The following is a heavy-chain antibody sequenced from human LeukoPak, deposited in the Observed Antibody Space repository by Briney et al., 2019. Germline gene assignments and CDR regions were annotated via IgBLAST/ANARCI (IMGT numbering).Heavy chain of an antibody. J-gene: IGHJ4*02. Sequence: SETLSLTCTVSGDSISSCYWSWLRQPAEKGLEGIGRICTSGTINYNPSLNTRVTMSLDTSKNHFSLKLTSVTAADPAVYYCARDRDYSNSLDYWGQGTLVTVSS. CDR2: ICTSGTI. CDR1: GDSISSCY. D-gene: IGHD6-6*01. V-gene: IGHV4-4*07. CDR3: ARDRDYSNSLDY.